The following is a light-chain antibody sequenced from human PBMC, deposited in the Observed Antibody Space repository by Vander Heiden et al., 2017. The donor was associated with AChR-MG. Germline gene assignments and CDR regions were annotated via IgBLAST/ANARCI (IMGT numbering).Light chain of an antibody. V-gene: IGKV1-27*01. Sequence: DIQMTQSPSSLSASVGDRVTITCRASQDIKYFLAWYQQKPGKGPKLLIYAASTLQSGVPSRFSGSGSGTDFTLTISSLQPEDVATYFCQHDDSVPLTFGQGTRLEI. CDR1: QDIKYF. CDR2: AAS. CDR3: QHDDSVPLT. J-gene: IGKJ5*01.